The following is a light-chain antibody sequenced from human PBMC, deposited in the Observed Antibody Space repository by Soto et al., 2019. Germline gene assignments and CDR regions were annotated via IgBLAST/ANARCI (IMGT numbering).Light chain of an antibody. CDR1: QGISGC. Sequence: DIQLTQSPCFLSASVGDRVTISCRASQGISGCLVWCQQKPGGAPKLLIYAASTLHSGAPSRFSGSGSGTEFTLKINSLQPEDFATYYCQKVHNYHRTFGQGPRMDIK. V-gene: IGKV1-9*01. CDR2: AAS. CDR3: QKVHNYHRT. J-gene: IGKJ5*01.